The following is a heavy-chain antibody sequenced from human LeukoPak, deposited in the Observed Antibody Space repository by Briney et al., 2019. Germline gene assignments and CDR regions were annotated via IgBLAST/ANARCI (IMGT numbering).Heavy chain of an antibody. D-gene: IGHD3-10*01. J-gene: IGHJ4*02. Sequence: SETLSLTCTVSGGSISSGSYYWSWIRQPAGKGLEWIGRIYTSGSTNYNPSLKSRVTISVGTSKNQFSLKLSSVTAADTAVYYCASTIGDGSGSYYPFDYWGQGTLVTVSS. CDR1: GGSISSGSYY. V-gene: IGHV4-61*02. CDR3: ASTIGDGSGSYYPFDY. CDR2: IYTSGST.